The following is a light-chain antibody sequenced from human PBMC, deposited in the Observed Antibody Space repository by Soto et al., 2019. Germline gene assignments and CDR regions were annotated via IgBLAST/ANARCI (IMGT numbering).Light chain of an antibody. CDR1: TSDIGAYNY. CDR2: GVS. J-gene: IGLJ1*01. V-gene: IGLV2-11*01. CDR3: CSYAGNYNYV. Sequence: QSALTQPRSVSGSPGQSVTISCTGTTSDIGAYNYVSWYQQHPGKAPKLIIYGVSKRPSGVPERFSGSKSDSTASLTISGLEDEDEADYYCCSYAGNYNYVFGTGTKLTVL.